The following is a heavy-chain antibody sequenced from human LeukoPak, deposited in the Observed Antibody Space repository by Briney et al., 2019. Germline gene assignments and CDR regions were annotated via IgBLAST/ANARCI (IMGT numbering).Heavy chain of an antibody. D-gene: IGHD2-2*01. V-gene: IGHV3-15*01. J-gene: IGHJ1*01. CDR1: GFTFSNAW. CDR2: IKSKTDGGTT. CDR3: AKGPAAIGYFQD. Sequence: ETGGSLRLSCAASGFTFSNAWMSWVRQAPGKGLEWVGRIKSKTDGGTTDYAAPVKGRFTISRDDSKNTLYLQMNSLKTEDTAVYYCAKGPAAIGYFQDWGQGTLVTVSS.